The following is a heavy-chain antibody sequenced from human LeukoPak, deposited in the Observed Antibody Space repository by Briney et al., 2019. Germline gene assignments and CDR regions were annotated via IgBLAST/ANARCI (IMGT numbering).Heavy chain of an antibody. CDR3: ARGYCSGGGCYTAEYLPH. Sequence: ASVKVSCKASGYTFTNFEINWVRQVAGQGLEWMGWMRPNSGETVNVQKFQGRVTMTRDISTCTAYMELTGLRSDDTAVYFCARGYCSGGGCYTAEYLPHWGQGTLVTVSS. CDR2: MRPNSGET. D-gene: IGHD2-15*01. V-gene: IGHV1-8*02. CDR1: GYTFTNFE. J-gene: IGHJ1*01.